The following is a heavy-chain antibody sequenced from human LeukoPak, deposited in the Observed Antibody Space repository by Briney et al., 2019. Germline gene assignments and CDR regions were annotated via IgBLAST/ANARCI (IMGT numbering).Heavy chain of an antibody. CDR3: ARGMAMAPFDY. J-gene: IGHJ4*02. CDR2: ISAYNGST. V-gene: IGHV1-18*01. Sequence: ASVKVSCKASGYTFTSYGINWVRQAPGQGLEWMGWISAYNGSTNYAQKLQGRVTMTTDTSTSTAYMELRSLISDDTAVYYCARGMAMAPFDYWGQGTLVTVSS. D-gene: IGHD5-18*01. CDR1: GYTFTSYG.